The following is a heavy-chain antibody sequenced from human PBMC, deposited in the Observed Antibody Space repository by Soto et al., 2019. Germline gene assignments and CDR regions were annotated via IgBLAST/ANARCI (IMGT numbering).Heavy chain of an antibody. CDR2: ISYDGSNK. CDR3: AKIAAAGINNFDY. Sequence: GGSLRLSCAASGFTFSSYGMHWVRQAPGKGLEWVAVISYDGSNKYYADSVKGRFTISRDNSKNTLYLQMNSLRAEDTAVYYCAKIAAAGINNFDYWGQGTLVTVSS. CDR1: GFTFSSYG. V-gene: IGHV3-30*18. D-gene: IGHD6-13*01. J-gene: IGHJ4*02.